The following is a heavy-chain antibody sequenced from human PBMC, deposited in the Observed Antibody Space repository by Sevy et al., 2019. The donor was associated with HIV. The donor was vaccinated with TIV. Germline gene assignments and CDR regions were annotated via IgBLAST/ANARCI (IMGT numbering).Heavy chain of an antibody. CDR3: AGDLAVEQGWRAFDP. D-gene: IGHD6-19*01. V-gene: IGHV1-2*02. CDR2: ISPNSGGT. J-gene: IGHJ5*02. Sequence: ASVKVSCKASGYTFTGYYMHWVRQAPGQGLGWMGWISPNSGGTNYAQKFQGRVTMTTDTSISTAYMELSRLRSDDTAVYYCAGDLAVEQGWRAFDPWGQGTLVTVSS. CDR1: GYTFTGYY.